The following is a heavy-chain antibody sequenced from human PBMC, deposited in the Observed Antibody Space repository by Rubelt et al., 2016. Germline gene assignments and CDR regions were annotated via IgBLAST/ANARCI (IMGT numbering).Heavy chain of an antibody. CDR1: GYTFTSYG. V-gene: IGHV1-18*01. CDR3: ARDRVWDIVVGTYFDY. Sequence: GKVSCKASGYTFTSYGISWVRQAPGQGLEWMGLISVYNGNTKYAQKFQGRVTMTTDTSTSTAYMELRSLRSDDTAVYYCARDRVWDIVVGTYFDYWGQGTLVTVSS. CDR2: ISVYNGNT. J-gene: IGHJ4*02. D-gene: IGHD2-15*01.